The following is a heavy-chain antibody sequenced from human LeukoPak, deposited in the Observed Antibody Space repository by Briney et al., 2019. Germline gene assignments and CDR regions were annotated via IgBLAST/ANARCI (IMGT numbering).Heavy chain of an antibody. V-gene: IGHV1-69*05. D-gene: IGHD3-16*01. CDR3: ARVNDDGVDY. CDR1: GGTFSSYA. Sequence: ASVKVSCKAAGGTFSSYAISWVRQAPGQGLEWMGGIIPIFGTANYAQKFQGRVTITTDDCTSTAYMEMSSLRSEDTDVYYCARVNDDGVDYWGQGTLVTVSS. J-gene: IGHJ4*02. CDR2: IIPIFGTA.